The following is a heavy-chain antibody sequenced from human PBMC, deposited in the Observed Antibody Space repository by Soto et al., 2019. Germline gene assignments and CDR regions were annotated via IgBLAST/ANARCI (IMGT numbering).Heavy chain of an antibody. D-gene: IGHD3-16*01. CDR2: IYYSGST. CDR3: ARHGGAAPLDY. Sequence: SETLSLTCIVSGGSISSYYWSWIRQPPGKGLEWIGYIYYSGSTNYNPSLKSRVTISVDTSKNQFSLKLSSVTAADTAVYYCARHGGAAPLDYWGQGTLVTVSS. V-gene: IGHV4-59*08. CDR1: GGSISSYY. J-gene: IGHJ4*02.